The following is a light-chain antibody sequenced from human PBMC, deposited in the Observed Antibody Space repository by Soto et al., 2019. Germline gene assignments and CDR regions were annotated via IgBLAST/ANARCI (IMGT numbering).Light chain of an antibody. V-gene: IGLV1-51*01. Sequence: QAVVTQPPSVSGAPGQRVTISCTGASSNVGPGDAVHWYQHRPGTAPKLLIYDDNKRPSGIPDRFSGSKSGTSATLGITGFQTGDEADYYCGSWDSSLSAYVFGTGTKVTVL. CDR2: DDN. CDR3: GSWDSSLSAYV. CDR1: SSNVGPGDA. J-gene: IGLJ1*01.